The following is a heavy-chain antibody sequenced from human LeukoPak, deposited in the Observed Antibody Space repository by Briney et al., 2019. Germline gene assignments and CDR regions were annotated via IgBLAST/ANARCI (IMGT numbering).Heavy chain of an antibody. Sequence: ASVKVSCKASGFVFTSYGFTWVRQAPGQGLEWMGWISANDGKTHYSEKHQGRVTMSTDTVTSTAYMELRSLRSDDTAVYYCARDLSASVADFDYWGQGTLVTVSS. D-gene: IGHD6-19*01. CDR3: ARDLSASVADFDY. J-gene: IGHJ4*02. CDR2: ISANDGKT. V-gene: IGHV1-18*01. CDR1: GFVFTSYG.